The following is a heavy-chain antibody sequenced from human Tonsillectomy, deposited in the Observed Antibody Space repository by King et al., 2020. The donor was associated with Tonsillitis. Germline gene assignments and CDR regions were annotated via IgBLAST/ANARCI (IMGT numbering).Heavy chain of an antibody. Sequence: VQLVESGGGVVQPGGSLRLSCASSGFDFSSYGMHWVRQAPGKGLQWVAVISFDARRENYADSVKGRFTISRDNSKNTLYLQMNSLRAEDTAVYYCARERLYSSVGGIAYWGQGSLVTVSS. V-gene: IGHV3-33*05. CDR2: ISFDARRE. CDR3: ARERLYSSVGGIAY. CDR1: GFDFSSYG. J-gene: IGHJ4*02. D-gene: IGHD6-19*01.